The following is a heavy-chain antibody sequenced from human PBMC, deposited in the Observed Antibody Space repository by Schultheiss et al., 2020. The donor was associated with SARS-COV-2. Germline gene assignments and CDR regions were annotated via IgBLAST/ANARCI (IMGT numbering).Heavy chain of an antibody. V-gene: IGHV3-30*04. Sequence: GGSLRLSCAASGFTFSSYAMHWVRQAPGKGLEWVAVISYDGSNKYYADSVEGRFTMSRDNSKNTLYLQMNSLSAEDTAVYYCARGHSSGYYNYFDYWGQGTLVTVSS. J-gene: IGHJ4*02. D-gene: IGHD3-22*01. CDR3: ARGHSSGYYNYFDY. CDR1: GFTFSSYA. CDR2: ISYDGSNK.